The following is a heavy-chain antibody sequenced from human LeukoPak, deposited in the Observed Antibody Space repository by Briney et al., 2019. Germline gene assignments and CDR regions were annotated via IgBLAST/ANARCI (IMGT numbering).Heavy chain of an antibody. CDR2: IFYSGST. J-gene: IGHJ5*02. CDR1: GGSLRSGDYY. V-gene: IGHV4-30-4*08. D-gene: IGHD2-15*01. CDR3: ARSSVVVAAAPRFDP. Sequence: SETLSLTCTVSGGSLRSGDYYWRWIRQPPGKGLEWIGYIFYSGSTYYNPSLKSRVTISVDTSKNQFSLKLSSVTAADTAVYYCARSSVVVAAAPRFDPWGQGTLVTVSS.